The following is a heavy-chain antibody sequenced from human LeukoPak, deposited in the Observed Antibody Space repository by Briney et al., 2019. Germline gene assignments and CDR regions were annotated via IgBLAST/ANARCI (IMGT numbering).Heavy chain of an antibody. CDR1: GGSFSGYY. CDR3: ARGGAVVAATRFDY. CDR2: IYYSGST. D-gene: IGHD2-15*01. V-gene: IGHV4-59*01. Sequence: SETLSLTCAVYGGSFSGYYWSWIRQPPGKGLEWIGYIYYSGSTNYNPSLKSRVTISVDTSKNQFSLKLSSVTAADTAVYYCARGGAVVAATRFDYWGQGTLVTVSS. J-gene: IGHJ4*02.